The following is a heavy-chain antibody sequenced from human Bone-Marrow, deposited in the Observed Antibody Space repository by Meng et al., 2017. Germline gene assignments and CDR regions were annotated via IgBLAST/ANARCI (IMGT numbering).Heavy chain of an antibody. J-gene: IGHJ3*01. D-gene: IGHD5-18*01. CDR1: GFTFSRHE. Sequence: GGSLRLSCAASGFTFSRHEMTWVRQAPGKGLEWVSYVSSGGNTLYYADSVKGRFTISRDNAKNSLYMQMNSLRDEDTAVYYCARYTYGVDAFDLWGQGTVVTVSS. CDR2: VSSGGNTL. V-gene: IGHV3-48*03. CDR3: ARYTYGVDAFDL.